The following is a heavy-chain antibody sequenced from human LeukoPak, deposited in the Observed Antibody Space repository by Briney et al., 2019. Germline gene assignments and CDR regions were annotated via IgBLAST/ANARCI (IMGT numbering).Heavy chain of an antibody. D-gene: IGHD2-2*01. CDR2: IYSGGST. CDR1: GFTVSSNY. V-gene: IGHV3-66*01. J-gene: IGHJ4*02. CDR3: ARAEYQLLSDY. Sequence: GGSLRLSCAASGFTVSSNYMSWVRQAPGKGLEWVSVIYSGGSTYYADSVKGRFTISRDNSKNTLYLQMNSLRAEDTAVYYCARAEYQLLSDYWGQGTLVTVSS.